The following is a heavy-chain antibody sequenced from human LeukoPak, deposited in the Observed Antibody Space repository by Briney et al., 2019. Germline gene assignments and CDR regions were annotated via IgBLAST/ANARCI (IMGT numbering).Heavy chain of an antibody. CDR3: ARDRYYGGNSGAFDI. CDR1: GGTFSSYA. V-gene: IGHV1-69*05. Sequence: SVKVSCKASGGTFSSYAISWLRQAPGQGLEWMGRIIPIFGTANYAQKFQGRVTITTDGSTSTAYMELSSLRSEDTAVYYCARDRYYGGNSGAFDIWGQGTMVTVSS. J-gene: IGHJ3*02. D-gene: IGHD4-23*01. CDR2: IIPIFGTA.